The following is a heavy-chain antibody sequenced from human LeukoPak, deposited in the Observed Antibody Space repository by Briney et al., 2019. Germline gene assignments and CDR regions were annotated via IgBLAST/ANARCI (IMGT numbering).Heavy chain of an antibody. V-gene: IGHV4-34*01. J-gene: IGHJ3*02. D-gene: IGHD6-19*01. CDR2: INHSGST. Sequence: SETLSLTCAVYGGSFSGYYWSWIRQPPGKGLEWIGEINHSGSTNYNPSLKSRVTISVDTSKNQFSLKLSSVTAADTAVYYCARQLRGYSRGWYFGAFDIWGQGTMVTVSS. CDR1: GGSFSGYY. CDR3: ARQLRGYSRGWYFGAFDI.